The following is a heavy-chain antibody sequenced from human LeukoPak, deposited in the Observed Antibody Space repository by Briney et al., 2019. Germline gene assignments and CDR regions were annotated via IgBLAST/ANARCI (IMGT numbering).Heavy chain of an antibody. CDR1: GYSFTNYW. V-gene: IGHV5-51*01. Sequence: GESLKISCKGSGYSFTNYWIGWVRQMPGKGLEWTGIIYPGDSDTRYSPSFQGQVTISADKSISTAYLQWSSLKASDTAMYYCARHGHYGDYAVDPWGQGTLVTVSS. D-gene: IGHD4-17*01. CDR3: ARHGHYGDYAVDP. J-gene: IGHJ5*02. CDR2: IYPGDSDT.